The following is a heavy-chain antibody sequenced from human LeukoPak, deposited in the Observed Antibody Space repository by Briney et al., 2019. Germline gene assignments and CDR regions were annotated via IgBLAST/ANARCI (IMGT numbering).Heavy chain of an antibody. CDR3: ARAFSASKSCDY. Sequence: EASVKVSCKASGYTFTSYGISWVRQAPGQGLEYMGWIRPYNGNRNYAQKVQDRVTLTTDTSTSTVYMELRSLRSDDTAVYYCARAFSASKSCDYWGQGTLVTVSS. J-gene: IGHJ4*02. CDR1: GYTFTSYG. V-gene: IGHV1-18*01. D-gene: IGHD6-19*01. CDR2: IRPYNGNR.